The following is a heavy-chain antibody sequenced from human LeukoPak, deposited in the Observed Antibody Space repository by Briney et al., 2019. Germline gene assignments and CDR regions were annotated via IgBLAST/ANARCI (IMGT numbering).Heavy chain of an antibody. CDR3: ARAWLGMDV. J-gene: IGHJ6*02. CDR1: GFTFSSYG. Sequence: GSLRLSCAASGFTFSSYGMHWVRQAPGKGLEWIGEINHSGSTNYNPSLKSRVTISVDTSKNQFSLKLSSVTAADTAVYYCARAWLGMDVWGQGTTVTVSS. V-gene: IGHV4-34*01. D-gene: IGHD5-12*01. CDR2: INHSGST.